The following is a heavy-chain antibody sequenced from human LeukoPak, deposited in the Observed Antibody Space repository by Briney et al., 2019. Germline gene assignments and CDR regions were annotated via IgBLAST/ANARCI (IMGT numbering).Heavy chain of an antibody. CDR3: AAELDAAAARFDP. Sequence: ASVKVSCTASGFTFTSSAVQWVRQARGQRLEWIGWIVVGSGNTNYAQKFQERVTITRDMSTSTAYMELSSLRSEDTAVYYCAAELDAAAARFDPWGQGTLVTVSS. CDR2: IVVGSGNT. CDR1: GFTFTSSA. V-gene: IGHV1-58*01. D-gene: IGHD6-13*01. J-gene: IGHJ5*02.